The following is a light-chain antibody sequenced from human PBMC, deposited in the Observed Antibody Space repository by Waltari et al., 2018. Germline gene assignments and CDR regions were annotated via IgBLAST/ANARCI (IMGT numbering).Light chain of an antibody. CDR3: MQDSRCPVT. Sequence: DIVVTKSPDFLLAALRERPAIICKSSQNISDNSNNKNYLAWYQQKPGQPPKRLIYKASTRESGVPDRFSGSGSGTDFTLKISRLEAEDVAVYYCMQDSRCPVTFGGGTKVEIK. V-gene: IGKV4-1*01. CDR1: QNISDNSNNKNY. J-gene: IGKJ4*01. CDR2: KAS.